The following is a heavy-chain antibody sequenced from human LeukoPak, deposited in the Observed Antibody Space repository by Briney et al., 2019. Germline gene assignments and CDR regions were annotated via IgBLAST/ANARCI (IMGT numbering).Heavy chain of an antibody. CDR2: ISAYNGNT. Sequence: ASVKVSCKASGYTFTSYGISWVRQAPGQGLEWMGWISAYNGNTNYAQKLQGRVTMTTDTSTSTAYMELRSLRSDDTAVYYCARDRGGWELLPELNDYWGQGTLVTVSS. V-gene: IGHV1-18*01. CDR1: GYTFTSYG. D-gene: IGHD1-26*01. J-gene: IGHJ4*02. CDR3: ARDRGGWELLPELNDY.